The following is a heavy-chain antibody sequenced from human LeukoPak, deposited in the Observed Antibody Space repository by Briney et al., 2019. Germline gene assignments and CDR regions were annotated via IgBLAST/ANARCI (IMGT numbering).Heavy chain of an antibody. CDR3: AKDLHYYDSSGYHEIGY. Sequence: GGSLRLSCAASGFTFSHYALHWVRQAPGKGLEWVALIGHDGADKYYADSVKGRFTISRDNSKNKVYLQMNSLRAEDTAVYYCAKDLHYYDSSGYHEIGYWGQGTLVTVSS. CDR1: GFTFSHYA. CDR2: IGHDGADK. J-gene: IGHJ4*02. D-gene: IGHD3-22*01. V-gene: IGHV3-30*04.